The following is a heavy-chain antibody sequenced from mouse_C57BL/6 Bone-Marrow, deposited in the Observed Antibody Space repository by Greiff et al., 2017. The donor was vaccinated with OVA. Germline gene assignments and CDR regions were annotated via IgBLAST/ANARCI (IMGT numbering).Heavy chain of an antibody. CDR3: ARKKGSSYYGSLDV. CDR2: IWSGGST. J-gene: IGHJ1*03. V-gene: IGHV2-2*01. CDR1: GFSLTSYG. D-gene: IGHD1-1*01. Sequence: VKLMESGPGLVQPSQSLSITCTVSGFSLTSYGVHWVRQSPGKGLEWLGVIWSGGSTDYNAAFISRLSISKDNSKSQFFFKMNSLQADDTAIYYCARKKGSSYYGSLDVWGTGTTVTVSS.